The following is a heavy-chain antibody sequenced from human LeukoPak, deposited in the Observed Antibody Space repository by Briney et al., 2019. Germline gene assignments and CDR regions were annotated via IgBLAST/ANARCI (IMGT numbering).Heavy chain of an antibody. CDR2: INYSGST. Sequence: SETLSLTCTVSGDSISNYYWSWIRQPPGKGLEWIGYINYSGSTNYNPSLKSRVTISVDTSKNQFSLKLSSVTAADTAVYYCARLPRDYVWGTYRPGAFDVWGQGTMVTVSS. CDR1: GDSISNYY. CDR3: ARLPRDYVWGTYRPGAFDV. V-gene: IGHV4-59*08. D-gene: IGHD3-16*02. J-gene: IGHJ3*01.